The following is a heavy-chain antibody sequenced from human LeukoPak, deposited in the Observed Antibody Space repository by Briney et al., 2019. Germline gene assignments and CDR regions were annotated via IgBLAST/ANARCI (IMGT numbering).Heavy chain of an antibody. J-gene: IGHJ4*02. CDR1: GFTFSSFA. D-gene: IGHD2-2*01. V-gene: IGHV3-23*01. CDR3: AKDSDIVVVPAAFFDY. Sequence: GGSLRLSYAASGFTFSSFAMSWVRQDPGKGLEWVLAISDSGGSTYYADSVKGRCTISRDNTMSTLYLQMNSLRAEDTAVYYCAKDSDIVVVPAAFFDYWGQGTLVTVSS. CDR2: ISDSGGST.